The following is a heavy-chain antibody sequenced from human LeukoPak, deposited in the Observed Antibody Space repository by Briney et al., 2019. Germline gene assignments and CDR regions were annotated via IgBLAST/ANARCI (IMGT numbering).Heavy chain of an antibody. D-gene: IGHD6-13*01. CDR2: ISYDGSNK. CDR1: GFTFSSYA. CDR3: VKGIAAAGPDY. J-gene: IGHJ4*02. Sequence: PGRSLRLSCAASGFTFSSYAMHWVRQAPGKGLEWVAVISYDGSNKYYADTVKGRFTISRDNSKNTLYLQMNSLRAEDTAVYYCVKGIAAAGPDYRGQGTLVTVSS. V-gene: IGHV3-30*04.